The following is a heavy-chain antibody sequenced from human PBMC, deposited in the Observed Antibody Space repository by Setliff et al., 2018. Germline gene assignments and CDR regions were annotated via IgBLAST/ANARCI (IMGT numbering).Heavy chain of an antibody. CDR2: IYYSGST. Sequence: SETLSLTCTVSGGSISSSSYYWGWIRQPPGKGLEWIGSIYYSGSTYYNPSLKSRVTISVDTSKNQFSRKLSSVTAADTAVYYCAREKGDPNYNFWGGYYLYYYYGMDVWGQGTTVTVSS. CDR1: GGSISSSSYY. J-gene: IGHJ6*02. D-gene: IGHD3-3*01. CDR3: AREKGDPNYNFWGGYYLYYYYGMDV. V-gene: IGHV4-39*07.